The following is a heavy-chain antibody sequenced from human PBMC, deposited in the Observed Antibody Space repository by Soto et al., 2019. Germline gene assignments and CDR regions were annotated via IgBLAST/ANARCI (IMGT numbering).Heavy chain of an antibody. CDR3: ARRGFSTKYYTLDV. J-gene: IGHJ6*02. CDR1: GFSFSTYS. CDR2: ISSSSSSTYI. D-gene: IGHD2-2*01. V-gene: IGHV3-21*01. Sequence: GSLRLSCVASGFSFSTYSMDWVRQAPGKGPEWVSSISSSSSSTYIFYADSVKGRFTISRDNAKNSLYLQMNSLRADDTAVYYCARRGFSTKYYTLDVWGQGTTVTVSS.